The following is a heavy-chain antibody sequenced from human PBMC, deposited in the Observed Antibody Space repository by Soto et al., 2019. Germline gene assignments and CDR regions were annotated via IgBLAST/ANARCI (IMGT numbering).Heavy chain of an antibody. V-gene: IGHV1-3*01. CDR3: ARSWYYYGSGSTSQLYYYGMDV. D-gene: IGHD3-10*01. CDR1: GYTFTSYA. Sequence: ASVKVSCKASGYTFTSYAMHWVRQAPGQRLEWMGWINAGNGNTKYSQKFQGRVTITRDTSASTAYMELSSLRSEDTAVYYCARSWYYYGSGSTSQLYYYGMDVWGQGTTVTVSS. CDR2: INAGNGNT. J-gene: IGHJ6*02.